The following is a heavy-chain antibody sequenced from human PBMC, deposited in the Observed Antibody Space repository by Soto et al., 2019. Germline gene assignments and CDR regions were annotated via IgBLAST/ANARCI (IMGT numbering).Heavy chain of an antibody. D-gene: IGHD3-16*02. CDR1: GGSISSSSYY. V-gene: IGHV4-39*01. J-gene: IGHJ4*02. Sequence: SETLSLTCTVSGGSISSSSYYWVWIRQPPGKGLEWIGNIYYSGSTHYKPSLKSRVTISIDTPKNQFSLKVTSVTAADTAVYYCARQPYYDYVWGTFRSPFDYWGLGTLVTVSS. CDR2: IYYSGST. CDR3: ARQPYYDYVWGTFRSPFDY.